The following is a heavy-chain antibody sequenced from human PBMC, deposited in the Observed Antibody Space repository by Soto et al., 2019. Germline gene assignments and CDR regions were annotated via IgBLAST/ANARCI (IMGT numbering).Heavy chain of an antibody. D-gene: IGHD3-16*02. V-gene: IGHV1-69*12. CDR1: GGTFSSYA. CDR3: KRGLASSRPSWFDP. CDR2: IIPIFGTA. J-gene: IGHJ5*02. Sequence: QVQLVQSGAEVKKPGSSVKVSCKASGGTFSSYAISWVRQAPGQGLEWMGGIIPIFGTANYAQKFQGRVTITAVESMSIAYMELSSLRSEDTDVYYCKRGLASSRPSWFDPWGQGTLVTVSP.